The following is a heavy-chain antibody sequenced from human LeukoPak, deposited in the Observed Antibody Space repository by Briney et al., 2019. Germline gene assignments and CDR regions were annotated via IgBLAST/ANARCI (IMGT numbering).Heavy chain of an antibody. CDR1: GFTFSNYA. J-gene: IGHJ4*02. D-gene: IGHD6-13*01. Sequence: GGSLRLSCAASGFTFSNYAMHWVRQAPGKGLEWVTVTWYDGSNSQYADSVKGRFSISRDNSKNTLYLQMNSLTAEDTAVYYCAKDGQSYSNTTPGYWGQGTLVTVSS. V-gene: IGHV3-33*06. CDR3: AKDGQSYSNTTPGY. CDR2: TWYDGSNS.